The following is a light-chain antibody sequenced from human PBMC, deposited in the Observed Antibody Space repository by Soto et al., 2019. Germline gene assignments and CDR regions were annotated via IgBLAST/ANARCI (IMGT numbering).Light chain of an antibody. J-gene: IGKJ1*01. CDR2: GAS. CDR3: QQYGSPPWT. V-gene: IGKV3-20*01. Sequence: EIVLTQSPGTLSLSPGERAILSRRASQSVSSRYLGWYQQRFGQAPRLLIYGASSRATGIPDRFSGSGSGTDFTLTISSLEPEDFAVYYCQQYGSPPWTFGQGTKVDIK. CDR1: QSVSSRY.